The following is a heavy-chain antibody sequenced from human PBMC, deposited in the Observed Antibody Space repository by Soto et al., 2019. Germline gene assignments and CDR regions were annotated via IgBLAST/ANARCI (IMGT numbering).Heavy chain of an antibody. CDR3: ARDSTSMGNFDY. D-gene: IGHD1-1*01. CDR1: GYMFTTYY. V-gene: IGHV1-46*01. Sequence: QVQLVQSGAEVKKPGASVKVSCKASGYMFTTYYIHWVRQAPGHGLEWMGIISPQGGSTTYGQKFHGRXSMXRXTSTSTVYMELSSLRFDDTAVYYCARDSTSMGNFDYWGQGTLVTVSS. J-gene: IGHJ4*02. CDR2: ISPQGGST.